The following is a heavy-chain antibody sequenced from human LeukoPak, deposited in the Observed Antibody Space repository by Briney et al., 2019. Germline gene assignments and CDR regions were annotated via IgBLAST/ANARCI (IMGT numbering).Heavy chain of an antibody. V-gene: IGHV3-48*03. J-gene: IGHJ4*02. D-gene: IGHD4-17*01. CDR2: ISSSGSTI. CDR3: ARVDRIYGDYYYFDY. CDR1: VFTFSSYE. Sequence: GGSLRLSCAASVFTFSSYEMNWVRQAPGKGLEWVSYISSSGSTIYYADSVKGRFTISRDNAKNSLYLQMNSLRAEDTAVYYCARVDRIYGDYYYFDYWGQGTLVTVSS.